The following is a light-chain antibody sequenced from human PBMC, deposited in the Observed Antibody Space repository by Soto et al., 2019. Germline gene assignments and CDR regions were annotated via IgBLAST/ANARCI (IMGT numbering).Light chain of an antibody. J-gene: IGKJ5*01. CDR2: AAS. CDR3: QQANSFPIT. CDR1: QGVKTD. V-gene: IGKV1-17*01. Sequence: DIQMTQCPSSVSASVVYRVTSAGRASQGVKTDSGWYQQKPGKAPKRLIYAASRLQSGVPSRFSGSGSGTEFTLTISSLQPEDFATYYCQQANSFPITFGQGTDWRL.